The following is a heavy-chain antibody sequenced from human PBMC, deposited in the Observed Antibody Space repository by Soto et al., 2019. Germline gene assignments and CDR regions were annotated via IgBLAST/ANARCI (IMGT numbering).Heavy chain of an antibody. CDR1: GGTFSSYA. J-gene: IGHJ6*02. Sequence: QVQLVQSGAEVKKPGSSVRVSCNASGGTFSSYAISWVRQAPGQGLEWMGGIIPIFGTENYAQKFQGRVTLTADESTSTAYMELSSLRSEDTAVYYCARDRIAGSKYYYGMDVWGQGTTVTVSS. V-gene: IGHV1-69*01. D-gene: IGHD6-13*01. CDR3: ARDRIAGSKYYYGMDV. CDR2: IIPIFGTE.